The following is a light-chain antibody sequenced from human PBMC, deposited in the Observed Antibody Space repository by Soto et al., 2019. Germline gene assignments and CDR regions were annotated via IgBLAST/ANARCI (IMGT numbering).Light chain of an antibody. J-gene: IGKJ1*01. CDR1: QGISSY. CDR2: AAS. CDR3: QHYNSYSEA. V-gene: IGKV1-8*01. Sequence: AIRMYNSPSSLSASPGDRVTITCRASQGISSYLAWYQQKPGKAPKLLIYAASTLQSGVPSRFSGSGSGTDFTLTISCLQSEDFATYYCQHYNSYSEAFGQGTKVDVK.